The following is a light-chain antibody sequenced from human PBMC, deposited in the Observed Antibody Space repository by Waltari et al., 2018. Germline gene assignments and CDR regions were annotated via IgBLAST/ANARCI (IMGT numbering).Light chain of an antibody. CDR1: SSNIGTGYD. J-gene: IGLJ2*01. CDR3: QSYDNTLAHVV. Sequence: QSVLTQPPSVSGAPGPRVTISCSGSSSNIGTGYDFHWYQQLPGTAPKLLTSVTHDRASGVPDRFSGSKSGTSASLAITGLQAEDEADYYCQSYDNTLAHVVFGGGTKLTVL. CDR2: VTH. V-gene: IGLV1-40*01.